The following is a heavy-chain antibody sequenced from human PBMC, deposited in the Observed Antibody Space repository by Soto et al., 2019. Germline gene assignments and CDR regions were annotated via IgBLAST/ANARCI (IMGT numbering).Heavy chain of an antibody. J-gene: IGHJ4*02. Sequence: GESLKISCAASGFTFSSYGMHWVRQAPGKGLEWVAVISYDGSNKYYADSVKGRFTISRDNSKNTLYLQMNSLRAEDTAVYYCANGGSFDYWGQGTLVTVSS. CDR1: GFTFSSYG. V-gene: IGHV3-30*18. D-gene: IGHD2-15*01. CDR3: ANGGSFDY. CDR2: ISYDGSNK.